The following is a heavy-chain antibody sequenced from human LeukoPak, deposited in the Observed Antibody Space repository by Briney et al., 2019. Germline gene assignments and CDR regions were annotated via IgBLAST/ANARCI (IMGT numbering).Heavy chain of an antibody. CDR3: ARGGWELPLLGNYYYYMDV. J-gene: IGHJ6*03. D-gene: IGHD1-26*01. CDR1: GYTFTSYA. Sequence: ASVKVSCKASGYTFTSYAMNWVRQAPGQGLEWMGWINPNSGGTNYAQKFQGRVTMTRDMSTSTVYMELSSLRSEDTAVYYCARGGWELPLLGNYYYYMDVWGKGTTVTVSS. CDR2: INPNSGGT. V-gene: IGHV1-2*02.